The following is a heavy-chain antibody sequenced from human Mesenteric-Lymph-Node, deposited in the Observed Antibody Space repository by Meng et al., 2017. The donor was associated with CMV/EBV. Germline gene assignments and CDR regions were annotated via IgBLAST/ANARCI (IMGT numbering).Heavy chain of an antibody. V-gene: IGHV3-23*01. CDR1: GFTFSSYA. CDR2: ISAVGGST. CDR3: ARANTDFWSGYHHYFDY. Sequence: GESLKISCAASGFTFSSYAMNWVRQAPGKGPEWVSGISAVGGSTFHADSVRGRFTISRDNSKNTLYLQMNNLRGEDTAVYYCARANTDFWSGYHHYFDYWGQGTLVTVSS. D-gene: IGHD3-3*01. J-gene: IGHJ4*02.